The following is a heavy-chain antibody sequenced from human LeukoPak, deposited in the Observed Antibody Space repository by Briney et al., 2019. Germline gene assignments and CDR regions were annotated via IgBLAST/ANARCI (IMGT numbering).Heavy chain of an antibody. D-gene: IGHD3-3*01. Sequence: SVKVSCKASGGTFSSYAISWVRQAPGQGLEWMGRIIPIFGIANYAQKFQGRVTITADKSTSTAYMELSSLRSEDTAVYYCARVADYTHNWFDPWGQGTLATVSS. V-gene: IGHV1-69*04. CDR2: IIPIFGIA. CDR3: ARVADYTHNWFDP. J-gene: IGHJ5*02. CDR1: GGTFSSYA.